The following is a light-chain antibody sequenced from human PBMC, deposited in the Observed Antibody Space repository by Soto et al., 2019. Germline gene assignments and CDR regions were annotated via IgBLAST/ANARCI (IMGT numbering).Light chain of an antibody. CDR3: QQLNSYPIT. V-gene: IGKV1-5*01. CDR2: AAS. J-gene: IGKJ5*01. Sequence: DIQMTQSPSTLSASVGDRFTMTFRASQSISSWLAWYQQKPGKAPKLLMYAASTLQSGVPLRFSGSGSGTDFTLTISSLQPEDFATYFCQQLNSYPITFGQGTRLEIK. CDR1: QSISSW.